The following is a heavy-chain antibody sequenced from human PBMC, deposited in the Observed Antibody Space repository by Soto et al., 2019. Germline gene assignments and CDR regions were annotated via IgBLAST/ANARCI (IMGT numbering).Heavy chain of an antibody. V-gene: IGHV3-74*01. J-gene: IGHJ4*01. CDR2: INSDGSST. Sequence: PGGSLRLSCAASGFTFSSYLMHWVRQAPGKGLVWVSRINSDGSSTSYADSVKGRFTISRDNAKNMLYLQMNSLRAEDTAIYYCAKDSHWAIISPTHDYWGHGTLVTVSS. CDR3: AKDSHWAIISPTHDY. D-gene: IGHD2-2*01. CDR1: GFTFSSYL.